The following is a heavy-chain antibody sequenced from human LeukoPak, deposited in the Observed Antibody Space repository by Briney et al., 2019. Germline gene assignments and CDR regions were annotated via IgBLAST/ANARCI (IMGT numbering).Heavy chain of an antibody. V-gene: IGHV4-34*01. CDR3: ARHSLEQQLYWFDP. J-gene: IGHJ5*02. Sequence: PSETLSLTCAVYGGSFSGYYWSWIRQPPGKGLEWIGEINHSGSTNYNPSLKSRVTISVDTSKNQFSLKLSSVTAADTAVYYCARHSLEQQLYWFDPWGQGTLVTVSS. CDR1: GGSFSGYY. CDR2: INHSGST. D-gene: IGHD6-13*01.